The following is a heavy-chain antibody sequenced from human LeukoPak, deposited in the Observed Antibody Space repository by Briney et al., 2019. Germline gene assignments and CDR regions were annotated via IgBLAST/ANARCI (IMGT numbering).Heavy chain of an antibody. J-gene: IGHJ4*02. D-gene: IGHD6-6*01. V-gene: IGHV4-4*02. CDR2: IYHSGST. CDR3: ARVGSSSSGFDY. Sequence: ASETLSLTCEVPGGSINSTNWWTWVRLPPGKGLEWIGEIYHSGSTNYNPSLKSRVTISVDKSKNQFSLKLSSVTAADTAVYYCARVGSSSSGFDYWGQGTLVTVSS. CDR1: GGSINSTNW.